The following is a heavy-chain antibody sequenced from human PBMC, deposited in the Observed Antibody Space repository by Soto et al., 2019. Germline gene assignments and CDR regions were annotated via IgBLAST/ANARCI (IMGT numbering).Heavy chain of an antibody. CDR3: ARRWGYSFDY. J-gene: IGHJ4*02. Sequence: SETLSLTCTVSGGSISSYYWGWIRRPPGKGLEWIGSIYSGSTYYNPSLKSRVTISVDTSKNQFSLKLSSVTAADTAVYYCARRWGYSFDYWGQGTLVTVS. CDR1: GGSISSYY. CDR2: IYSGST. V-gene: IGHV4-39*01. D-gene: IGHD7-27*01.